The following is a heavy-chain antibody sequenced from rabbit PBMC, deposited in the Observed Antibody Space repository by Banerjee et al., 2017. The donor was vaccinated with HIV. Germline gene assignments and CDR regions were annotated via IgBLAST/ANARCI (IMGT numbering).Heavy chain of an antibody. Sequence: QSLEESGGDLVKPGASLTLTCKASGFSFSSTYYMCWVRQAPGKGLEWIACIDGGSSGSAYYASWAKGRFTITRSTSLNTVTLQMTSLTAADTATYFCARDAAGTGYDLDLWGPGTLVTVS. D-gene: IGHD8-1*01. CDR3: ARDAAGTGYDLDL. CDR1: GFSFSSTYY. CDR2: IDGGSSGSA. J-gene: IGHJ4*01. V-gene: IGHV1S40*01.